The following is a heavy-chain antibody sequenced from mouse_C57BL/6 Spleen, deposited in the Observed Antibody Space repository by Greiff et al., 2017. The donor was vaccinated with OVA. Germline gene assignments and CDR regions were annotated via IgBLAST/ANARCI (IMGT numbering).Heavy chain of an antibody. D-gene: IGHD2-4*01. CDR1: GFTFSDYY. CDR3: ARGRYDYDGEYFDY. Sequence: DVQLVESEGGLVQPGSSMKLSCTASGFTFSDYYMAWVRQVPEKGLEWVANINYDGSSTYYLDSLKSRFIISRDNAKNILYLQMSSLKSEDTATYYCARGRYDYDGEYFDYWGQGTTLTVSS. V-gene: IGHV5-16*01. CDR2: INYDGSST. J-gene: IGHJ2*01.